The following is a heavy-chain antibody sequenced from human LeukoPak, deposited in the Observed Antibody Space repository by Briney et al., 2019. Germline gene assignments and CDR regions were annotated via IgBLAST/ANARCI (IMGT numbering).Heavy chain of an antibody. J-gene: IGHJ5*02. CDR2: VFHTERT. V-gene: IGHV4-38-2*02. CDR1: SFSISSGYY. CDR3: ARDSSIVEGGGLTWFDP. Sequence: SETLSLTCHVSSFSISSGYYWGWIRQPPGKGLEWIGSVFHTERTYYSTSLKTRVSISIDTSKNQFSLKLSSVTAADTAVYYCARDSSIVEGGGLTWFDPWGQGTLVTVSS. D-gene: IGHD1-26*01.